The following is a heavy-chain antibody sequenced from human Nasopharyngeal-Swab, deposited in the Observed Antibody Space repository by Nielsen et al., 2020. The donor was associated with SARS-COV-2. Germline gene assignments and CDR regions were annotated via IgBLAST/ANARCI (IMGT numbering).Heavy chain of an antibody. J-gene: IGHJ4*02. D-gene: IGHD4-17*01. Sequence: ETLSLTCAASGFIFNTYHMNWVRQSPGKGLEWVSYITSSSSTIYYADSVKGRFTISRDNAKNSLYLQMNSLRAEDTALYYCVRRGPDYGELDYWGQGTLVTVSS. V-gene: IGHV3-48*04. CDR1: GFIFNTYH. CDR2: ITSSSSTI. CDR3: VRRGPDYGELDY.